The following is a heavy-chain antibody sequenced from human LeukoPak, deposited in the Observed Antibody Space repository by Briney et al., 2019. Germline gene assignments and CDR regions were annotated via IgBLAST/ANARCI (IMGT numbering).Heavy chain of an antibody. Sequence: ASVTVSCTAFGYSFSIYGISWVRQAPGQGLEWMGWISAYNGDTKYAQKLRDRLTMTTDTSTSTAYMELRSLTSDDTAVYYCARGYGDPPGYWGQGTLVTVSS. CDR2: ISAYNGDT. V-gene: IGHV1-18*04. J-gene: IGHJ4*02. CDR1: GYSFSIYG. CDR3: ARGYGDPPGY. D-gene: IGHD4-17*01.